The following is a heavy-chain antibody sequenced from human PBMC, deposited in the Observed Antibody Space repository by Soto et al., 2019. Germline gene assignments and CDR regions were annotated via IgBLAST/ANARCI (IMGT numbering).Heavy chain of an antibody. CDR2: INAGNGNT. Sequence: ASVKVSCKASGYTFTSYAIDWVRQAPGQRLEWMGWINAGNGNTKYSQKFQGRVSITTDTSTSTAYMELRSLRSDDTAVYYFAIDQGITTFGVYSMYYYGMDVWGQGTTVTVSS. V-gene: IGHV1-3*01. J-gene: IGHJ6*02. D-gene: IGHD3-3*01. CDR3: AIDQGITTFGVYSMYYYGMDV. CDR1: GYTFTSYA.